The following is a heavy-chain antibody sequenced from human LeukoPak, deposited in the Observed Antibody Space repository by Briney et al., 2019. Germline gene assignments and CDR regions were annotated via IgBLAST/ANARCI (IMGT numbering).Heavy chain of an antibody. Sequence: SETLSLTCTVPGDSISSGTYYYNWIRQSAGKGLEWIGRIYTSGSTNYNPSLKSRVTMSVDTSKNQFSLKLSSVTAADTAVYYCARLYSSSWYGYYYYYMDVWGKGTTVTISS. CDR1: GDSISSGTYY. CDR3: ARLYSSSWYGYYYYYMDV. J-gene: IGHJ6*03. D-gene: IGHD6-13*01. V-gene: IGHV4-61*02. CDR2: IYTSGST.